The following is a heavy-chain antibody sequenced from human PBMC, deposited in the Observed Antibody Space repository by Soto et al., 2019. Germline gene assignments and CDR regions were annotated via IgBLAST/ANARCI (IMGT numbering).Heavy chain of an antibody. CDR2: IWYDGSNK. J-gene: IGHJ4*02. CDR1: GLTFSSYG. Sequence: GGSLRLSCAASGLTFSSYGMHWVRQAPGKGLEWVAVIWYDGSNKYYADSVKGRFTISRDNSKNTLYLQMNSLRAEDTAVYYCARDRAAAGLDYWGQGTLVTVSS. CDR3: ARDRAAAGLDY. V-gene: IGHV3-33*01. D-gene: IGHD6-13*01.